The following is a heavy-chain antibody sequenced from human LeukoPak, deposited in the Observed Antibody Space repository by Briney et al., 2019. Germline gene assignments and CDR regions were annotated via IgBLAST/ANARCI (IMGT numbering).Heavy chain of an antibody. J-gene: IGHJ4*02. CDR1: GFTFSGCA. D-gene: IGHD2-15*01. V-gene: IGHV3-73*01. CDR2: IETNAKNYAT. CDR3: TRDGGSWSHLDS. Sequence: PGGSLRLSCAVSGFTFSGCAMHWVRQASGKGLEWVGRIETNAKNYATAYSASVKGRFIISRDESKNTAYLQMNSLNTDDTAVYYCTRDGGSWSHLDSWGQGTLVTISS.